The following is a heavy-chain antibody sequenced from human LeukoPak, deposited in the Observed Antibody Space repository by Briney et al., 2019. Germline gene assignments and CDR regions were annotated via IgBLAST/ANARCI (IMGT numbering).Heavy chain of an antibody. CDR3: TRGSYGTVVLINAAGFLDY. D-gene: IGHD3-22*01. CDR1: GFTFGDYG. V-gene: IGHV3-49*03. CDR2: IRSKVYGGTT. Sequence: GGSLRLSCTASGFTFGDYGMSWFRQAPGKGLEWVGFIRSKVYGGTTEYAASVKGRLTISRDDSKSIAYLQMISLKTEDTAVYYCTRGSYGTVVLINAAGFLDYWGQGTLVTVSS. J-gene: IGHJ4*02.